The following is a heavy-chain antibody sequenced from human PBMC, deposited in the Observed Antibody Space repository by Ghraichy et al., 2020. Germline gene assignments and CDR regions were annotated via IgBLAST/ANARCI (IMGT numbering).Heavy chain of an antibody. CDR1: GFSLSTTRVG. D-gene: IGHD4-17*01. CDR2: IFWDDDK. V-gene: IGHV2-5*02. CDR3: ARLTTSLVYYFDA. Sequence: SCPTLVKPTQTLTLTCTFSGFSLSTTRVGVAWIRQPPGKALEWLALIFWDDDKRYSPFLPARLTITKDTSKNQVVLIMTNVDPVDTATYYCARLTTSLVYYFDAWGQEALVTVSS. J-gene: IGHJ4*02.